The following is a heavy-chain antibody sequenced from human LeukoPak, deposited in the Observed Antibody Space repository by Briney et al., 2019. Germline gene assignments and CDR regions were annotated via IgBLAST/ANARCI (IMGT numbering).Heavy chain of an antibody. Sequence: PGGSLRLSCAASGFTVSSNYMSWVRQAPGKGLEWVSVIYSGGSTYYADSVKGRFTISRDNSKNTLYLQMNSLRAEDTAVYYCAKDHYSSSSGEVYYFDYWGQGTLVTVSS. J-gene: IGHJ4*02. CDR1: GFTVSSNY. CDR3: AKDHYSSSSGEVYYFDY. D-gene: IGHD6-6*01. CDR2: IYSGGST. V-gene: IGHV3-66*01.